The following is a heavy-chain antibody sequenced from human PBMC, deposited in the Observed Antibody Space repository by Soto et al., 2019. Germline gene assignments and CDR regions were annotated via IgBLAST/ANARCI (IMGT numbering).Heavy chain of an antibody. CDR1: GYTFTSYY. CDR2: INPSGGST. J-gene: IGHJ5*02. Sequence: QVQLVQSGAEVKKPGASVKVSCKASGYTFTSYYMHWVRQAPGQGLEWMGKINPSGGSTSYAQKFQGRVTMTRDPSTSTAYLELSRLRSDDPAVYCWARVAQRRRHYDRFDPWGQGTLVAGSS. CDR3: ARVAQRRRHYDRFDP. D-gene: IGHD4-17*01. V-gene: IGHV1-46*03.